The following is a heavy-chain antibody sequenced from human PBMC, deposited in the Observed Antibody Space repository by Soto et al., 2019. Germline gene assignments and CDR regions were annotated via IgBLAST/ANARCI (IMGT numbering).Heavy chain of an antibody. CDR1: GGSISSSSYY. V-gene: IGHV4-39*01. CDR3: ARLGYYGSGSYFSLDS. Sequence: QLQVQESGPGLVKPSETLSLTCTVSGGSISSSSYYWGWIRQPPGKGLESIGSIYYSGNTYYKPSRKRRVTISVDTSKNQFSLKLSSVTAAATAVYYCARLGYYGSGSYFSLDSWGQGILVTVSS. CDR2: IYYSGNT. J-gene: IGHJ5*01. D-gene: IGHD3-10*01.